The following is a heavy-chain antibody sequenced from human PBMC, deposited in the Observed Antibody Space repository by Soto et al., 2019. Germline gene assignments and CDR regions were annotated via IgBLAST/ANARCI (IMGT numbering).Heavy chain of an antibody. J-gene: IGHJ6*02. D-gene: IGHD1-26*01. V-gene: IGHV3-20*04. CDR3: ARGRVGADDYGMDV. CDR2: INWNGGST. CDR1: GFTFDDYG. Sequence: EVQLVESGGGVVRPGGSLRLSCAASGFTFDDYGMNWVRQAPGKGLEWVSAINWNGGSTGYADSVKGRFTISRDNAKNSLYLQMTSLRAEDTALYYCARGRVGADDYGMDVWGQGTTVTVSS.